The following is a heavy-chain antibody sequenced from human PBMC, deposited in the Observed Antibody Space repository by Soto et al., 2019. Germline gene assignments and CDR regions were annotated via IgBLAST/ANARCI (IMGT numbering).Heavy chain of an antibody. CDR2: TYYRSKWYN. J-gene: IGHJ6*02. CDR3: AGLRGGGFGSSNYYYYGMDV. CDR1: GDSVSSNSAA. D-gene: IGHD6-6*01. Sequence: SQTLSLTCAISGDSVSSNSAAWNWIRQSPSRGLEWLGRTYYRSKWYNASAVSVKSRITINPDTSKNLFSLQQNSVTPEDTAVYCCAGLRGGGFGSSNYYYYGMDVWGQGTTVTVSS. V-gene: IGHV6-1*01.